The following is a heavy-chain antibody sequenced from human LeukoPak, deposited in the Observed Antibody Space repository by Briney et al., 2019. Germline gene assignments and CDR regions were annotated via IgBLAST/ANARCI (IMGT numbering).Heavy chain of an antibody. Sequence: ASVKVSCKASGYTFTSYYMHWVRQAPGQGVEWVGIINPSGCSTSYAQKFQGRVTMTRDTSTSTVYMELSSLRSEDTAVYYCARYYYDSSGYYSGFDYWGQGTLVTVSS. CDR1: GYTFTSYY. V-gene: IGHV1-46*03. CDR2: INPSGCST. CDR3: ARYYYDSSGYYSGFDY. J-gene: IGHJ4*02. D-gene: IGHD3-22*01.